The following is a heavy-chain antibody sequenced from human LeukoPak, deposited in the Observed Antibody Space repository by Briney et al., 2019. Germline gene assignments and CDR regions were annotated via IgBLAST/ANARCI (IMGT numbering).Heavy chain of an antibody. V-gene: IGHV4-31*03. CDR3: ARGGTFLDYGCSSGHFDY. J-gene: IGHJ4*02. CDR2: IYYSGSA. CDR1: GGSISSGGYY. Sequence: SETLSLTCTVSGGSISSGGYYWSWIRQHPGRGLEWIGYIYYSGSAYYNPSLKSRVTISVATSKNKFSLQLSSVPAADPAVYYCARGGTFLDYGCSSGHFDYLGQGTLVTVSS. D-gene: IGHD4-23*01.